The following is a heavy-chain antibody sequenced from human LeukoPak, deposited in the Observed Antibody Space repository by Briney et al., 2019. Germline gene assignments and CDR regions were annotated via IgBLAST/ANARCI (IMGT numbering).Heavy chain of an antibody. J-gene: IGHJ5*02. CDR1: GFSLSNFQ. CDR3: MRDYMGWFDP. CDR2: ISLDGSTE. V-gene: IGHV3-30-3*01. D-gene: IGHD3-10*01. Sequence: GGSLKLSCVASGFSLSNFQMYWVRQAPGKGLEWVSIISLDGSTEFYADSVKGRFTISRDTASNTMHLEMNNLRIEDTAVYYCMRDYMGWFDPWGQGSLVTVSS.